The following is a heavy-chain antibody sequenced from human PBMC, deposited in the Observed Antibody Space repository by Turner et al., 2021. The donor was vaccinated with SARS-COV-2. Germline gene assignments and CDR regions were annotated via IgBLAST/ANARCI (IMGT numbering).Heavy chain of an antibody. D-gene: IGHD6-13*01. CDR3: ATIAAADIAVYHYYGMDV. CDR2: ISSSSSYI. V-gene: IGHV3-21*01. Sequence: VQLVESGGGVVQPGRSLRLSCAASGFTFSSYSMNWVRQAPGKGLEWVSSISSSSSYIYYADSVKGRFTISRDNAKNSLYLQMNSLRAEDTAVYFCATIAAADIAVYHYYGMDVWGQGTTVTVSS. J-gene: IGHJ6*02. CDR1: GFTFSSYS.